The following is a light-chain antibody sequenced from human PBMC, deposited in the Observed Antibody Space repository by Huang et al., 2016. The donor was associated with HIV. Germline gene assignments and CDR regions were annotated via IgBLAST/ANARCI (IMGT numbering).Light chain of an antibody. J-gene: IGKJ1*01. V-gene: IGKV3-15*01. CDR3: QQYNNWPRT. CDR1: QRVSSN. CDR2: GAS. Sequence: EIVMTQSPATLSVSPGERATLSCRASQRVSSNLAWYQQKPGQAPRLLIFGASTRATGIPARFSGSGSGTEFTLTISSLQSEDVAVYYCQQYNNWPRTFGQGTKVEI.